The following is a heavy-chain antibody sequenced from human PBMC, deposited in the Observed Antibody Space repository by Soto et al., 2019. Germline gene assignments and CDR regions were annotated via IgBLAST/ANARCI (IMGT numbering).Heavy chain of an antibody. D-gene: IGHD2-2*01. Sequence: SETLSLTCTVSGGSISSGGYYWSWIRQHPGKGLEWIGYIYYSGSTYYNPSLKSRVTISVDTSKNQFSLKLSSVTAADTAVYYCASLSRPGVPAARFSYYYYYMDVWGKGTTVTVSS. J-gene: IGHJ6*03. CDR2: IYYSGST. CDR1: GGSISSGGYY. V-gene: IGHV4-31*03. CDR3: ASLSRPGVPAARFSYYYYYMDV.